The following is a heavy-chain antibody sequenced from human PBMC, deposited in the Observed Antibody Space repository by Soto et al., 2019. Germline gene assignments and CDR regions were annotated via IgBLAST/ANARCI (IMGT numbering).Heavy chain of an antibody. CDR3: ARDPLPFSAGVDYYYYYGMDV. J-gene: IGHJ6*02. CDR1: GFTFSSYA. CDR2: ISYDGSNK. D-gene: IGHD6-13*01. V-gene: IGHV3-30-3*01. Sequence: GGSLRLSCAASGFTFSSYAMHWVRQAPGKGLEWVAVISYDGSNKYYADSVKGRFTISRDNSKNTLYLQMNSLRAEDTAVYYCARDPLPFSAGVDYYYYYGMDVWGQGTTVTVSS.